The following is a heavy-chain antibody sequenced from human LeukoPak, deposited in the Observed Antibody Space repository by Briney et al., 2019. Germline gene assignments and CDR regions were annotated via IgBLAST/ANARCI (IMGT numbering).Heavy chain of an antibody. V-gene: IGHV4-30-4*08. CDR2: IYYSGST. J-gene: IGHJ4*02. Sequence: SETLSLTCTVSGGAISSGDYYWSWIRQPPGTGLEWIGYIYYSGSTYYNPSLKSRVTISVDTSKNQFSLKLSSVTAADTAVYYCARKRGTELDYWGQGTLVTVSS. CDR1: GGAISSGDYY. D-gene: IGHD3-16*01. CDR3: ARKRGTELDY.